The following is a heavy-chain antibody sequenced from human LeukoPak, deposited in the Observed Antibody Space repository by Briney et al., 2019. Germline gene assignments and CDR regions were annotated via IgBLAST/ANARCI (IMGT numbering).Heavy chain of an antibody. Sequence: QPGGSLRLSCAASGFTFSSYGMSWVRQAPGKGLEWVSYVTNSGSTTFYADSVKGRFSISRDNANNSLFLQMNSLRAEDTAVYYCTRDVRLRHKYYYMDVWGKGTTVTVSS. CDR3: TRDVRLRHKYYYMDV. V-gene: IGHV3-48*04. D-gene: IGHD4-17*01. CDR1: GFTFSSYG. CDR2: VTNSGSTT. J-gene: IGHJ6*03.